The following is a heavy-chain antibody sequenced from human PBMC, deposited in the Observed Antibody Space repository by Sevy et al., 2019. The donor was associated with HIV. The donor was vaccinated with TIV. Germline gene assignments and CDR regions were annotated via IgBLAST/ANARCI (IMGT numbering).Heavy chain of an antibody. CDR1: GFTVSSNY. CDR3: ARFYYGDYSNYFDP. CDR2: MYSGGGT. D-gene: IGHD4-17*01. Sequence: GGSLRLSCAASGFTVSSNYVSWVRQAPGKGLEWVSIMYSGGGTYYADSVKGRFTISRDNSKNTVYLEMNSLRAEDTAVYYCARFYYGDYSNYFDPRGQGTLVTVSS. V-gene: IGHV3-53*01. J-gene: IGHJ5*02.